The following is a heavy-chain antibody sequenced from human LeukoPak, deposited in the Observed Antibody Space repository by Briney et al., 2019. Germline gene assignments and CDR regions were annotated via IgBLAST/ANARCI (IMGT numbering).Heavy chain of an antibody. CDR3: SRENGAFSPFGY. CDR2: VSLEGLT. D-gene: IGHD2-8*01. V-gene: IGHV4-4*02. J-gene: IGHJ4*02. CDR1: GGSITTTNW. Sequence: PSGTLSLTCGVSGGSITTTNWWTWVRQFPGQGLQWIGEVSLEGLTNYNPSLSSRVTISLDRAKNHLSLHLSSVTAADTAVYYCSRENGAFSPFGYWGQGTLVTVLS.